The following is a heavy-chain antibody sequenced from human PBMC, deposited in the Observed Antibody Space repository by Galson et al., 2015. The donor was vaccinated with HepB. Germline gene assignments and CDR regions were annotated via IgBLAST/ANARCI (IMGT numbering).Heavy chain of an antibody. J-gene: IGHJ4*02. CDR2: IWYDGSNK. D-gene: IGHD1-1*01. CDR3: GTGSGTVFRTTYYFDY. Sequence: SLRLSCAASGFTFSSYGMHWVRQAPGKGLEWVAVIWYDGSNKYYADSVKGRFTISRDNSKNTLYLQMNSLRAEDTAVYYCGTGSGTVFRTTYYFDYWGQGTLVTVSS. CDR1: GFTFSSYG. V-gene: IGHV3-33*08.